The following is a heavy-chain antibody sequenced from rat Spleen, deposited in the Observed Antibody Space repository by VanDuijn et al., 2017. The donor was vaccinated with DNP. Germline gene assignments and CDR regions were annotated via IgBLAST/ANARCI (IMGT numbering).Heavy chain of an antibody. CDR1: GYSITSNY. Sequence: EVQLQESGPGLVKPSQSLSLTCSVTGYSITSNYWGWSRKFPGNKMEWMGYIRYSGSTSYNPSLKSRISITRDTSKNQFYLQWNSVTTEDTATNYSARWSRNLDNGGQGVRVTGSS. CDR3: ARWSRNLDN. V-gene: IGHV3-1*01. J-gene: IGHJ2*01. CDR2: IRYSGST.